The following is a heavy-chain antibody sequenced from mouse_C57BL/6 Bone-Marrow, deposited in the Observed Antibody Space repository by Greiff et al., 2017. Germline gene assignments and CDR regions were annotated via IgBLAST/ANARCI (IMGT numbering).Heavy chain of an antibody. CDR1: GYTFTDYY. CDR3: ARSRNGSSPFYWYFDV. D-gene: IGHD1-1*01. CDR2: IFPGSGST. Sequence: VKLQQSGPELVKPGASVKISCKASGYTFTDYYINWVKQRPGQGLEWIGWIFPGSGSTYYNEKFKGKATLTVDNSSSTAYMLLRSLTSEDSAVYFCARSRNGSSPFYWYFDVWGTGTTVTVSS. J-gene: IGHJ1*03. V-gene: IGHV1-75*01.